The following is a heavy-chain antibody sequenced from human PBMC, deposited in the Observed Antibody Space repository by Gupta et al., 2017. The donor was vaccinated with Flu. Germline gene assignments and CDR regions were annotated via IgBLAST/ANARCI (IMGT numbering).Heavy chain of an antibody. D-gene: IGHD5-24*01. V-gene: IGHV3-48*03. CDR3: STDPGEMAHKAFAD. J-gene: IGHJ4*01. CDR2: ISSSGSTI. Sequence: EVQLVESGGGLVQPGGSLRLSCAASGFTFSSYEMNWVRQAPGKGLEWVSYISSSGSTIYYADAGKCRFTISRENAKNALYQQMKGMGAEATSVYYFSTDPGEMAHKAFADGRHGTMVTVYS. CDR1: GFTFSSYE.